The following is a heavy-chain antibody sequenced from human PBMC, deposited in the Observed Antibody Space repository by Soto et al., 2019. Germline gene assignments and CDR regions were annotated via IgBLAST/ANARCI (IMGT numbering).Heavy chain of an antibody. CDR2: ISYDGSNK. D-gene: IGHD6-19*01. CDR1: GFTFSSYG. Sequence: QVQLVESGGGVVQPGRSLRLSCAASGFTFSSYGMHWVRQAPGKGLEWVAVISYDGSNKYYADSVKGRFTISRDNSKNTLDLQMNSLRAEDTAVYYCATGEQWLVAHYWGQGTLVTVSS. CDR3: ATGEQWLVAHY. V-gene: IGHV3-30*03. J-gene: IGHJ4*02.